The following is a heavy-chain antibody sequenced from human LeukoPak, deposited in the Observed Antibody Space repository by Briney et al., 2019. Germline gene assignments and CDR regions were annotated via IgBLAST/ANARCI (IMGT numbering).Heavy chain of an antibody. D-gene: IGHD6-13*01. CDR1: GGSFSGYY. CDR3: ARETAGTGH. V-gene: IGHV4-34*01. CDR2: INHSGST. Sequence: SETLSLTCAVYGGSFSGYYWSWIRQPPGKGLEWIGEINHSGSTNYNPSLKSRVTISVDTSKSQFSLKLSSVTAADTAVYYCARETAGTGHWGQGTLVTVSS. J-gene: IGHJ4*02.